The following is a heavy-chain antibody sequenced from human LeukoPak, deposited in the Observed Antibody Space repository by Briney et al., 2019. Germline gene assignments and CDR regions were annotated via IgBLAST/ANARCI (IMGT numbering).Heavy chain of an antibody. CDR1: GYTFVAYF. CDR3: ASAGYSSSWSNWFDP. Sequence: ASVKVPCKASGYTFVAYFMHWVRQAPGQGLEWMGWINPNNGDTDSAQKFKGRVTMTRDTSISTVYTELTRLTSDDTAVYYCASAGYSSSWSNWFDPWGQGTLVTVSS. CDR2: INPNNGDT. V-gene: IGHV1-2*02. J-gene: IGHJ5*02. D-gene: IGHD6-13*01.